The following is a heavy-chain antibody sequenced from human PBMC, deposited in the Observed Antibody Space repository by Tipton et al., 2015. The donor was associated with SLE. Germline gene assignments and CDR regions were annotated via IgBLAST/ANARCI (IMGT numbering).Heavy chain of an antibody. V-gene: IGHV4-61*09. CDR3: AREGQTPDY. J-gene: IGHJ4*02. CDR1: GGSISSGSYY. Sequence: LRLSCTVSGGSISSGSYYWSWIRQPAGKGLEWIGHIYTSGSTNYNPSLKSRVTISVDTSKNQFSLKLSSVTAADTAVYYCAREGQTPDYWGQGTLVTVSS. CDR2: IYTSGST.